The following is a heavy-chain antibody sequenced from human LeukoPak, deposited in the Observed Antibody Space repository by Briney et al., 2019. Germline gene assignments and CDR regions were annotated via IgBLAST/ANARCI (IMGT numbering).Heavy chain of an antibody. CDR1: GGSISSXXXX. CDR2: XXXSGST. D-gene: IGHD2-15*01. V-gene: IGHV4-39*01. J-gene: IGHJ4*02. Sequence: SETLSLTCTVSGGSISSXXXXWGWIRQPPGKGXXXXXXXXXSGSTYYNPSLTSRVTISVDTSKKQFPLKLSSVAAADTAVYYCARHLCSGGSCYSGGFDYWGQGTLVTVSS. CDR3: ARHLCSGGSCYSGGFDY.